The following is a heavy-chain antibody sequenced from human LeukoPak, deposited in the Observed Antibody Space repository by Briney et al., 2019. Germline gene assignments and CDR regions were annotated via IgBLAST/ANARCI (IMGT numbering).Heavy chain of an antibody. Sequence: GRSLRLSCAPSGFTFSSYGMHWVRQAPGKGLEWVAVISYDGSNKYSADSVKGRFTISRDNSKNTLYLQMNGLRAEDTAVYYCATGYSSSWYPHYFDYWGQGTLVTVSS. CDR2: ISYDGSNK. V-gene: IGHV3-30*03. J-gene: IGHJ4*02. CDR3: ATGYSSSWYPHYFDY. CDR1: GFTFSSYG. D-gene: IGHD6-13*01.